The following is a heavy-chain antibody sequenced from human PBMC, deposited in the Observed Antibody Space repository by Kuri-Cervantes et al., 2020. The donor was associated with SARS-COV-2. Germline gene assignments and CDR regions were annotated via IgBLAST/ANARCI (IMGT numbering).Heavy chain of an antibody. CDR3: ARGTGAQDIVVVPAAIYWFDP. CDR2: IYYSGST. Sequence: SETLSLTCTVSGGSISSSSYYWGWIRQPPGKGLEWIGSIYYSGSTNYNPSLKSRVTISVDTSKNQFSLKLSSVTAADTAVYYCARGTGAQDIVVVPAAIYWFDPWGQGTLVTVSS. D-gene: IGHD2-2*01. V-gene: IGHV4-39*07. CDR1: GGSISSSSYY. J-gene: IGHJ5*02.